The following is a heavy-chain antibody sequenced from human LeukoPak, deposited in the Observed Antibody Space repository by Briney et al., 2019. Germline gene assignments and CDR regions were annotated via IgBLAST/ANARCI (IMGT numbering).Heavy chain of an antibody. Sequence: SVKVPCKASGGTFSSYAVSWVRLTPGQGLEWLGGIIPVFGTTTYAQKFQAKVTMTADKSTNTAYLEISSLTSDDTAVYYCARCSPGDSSNFYAVLQYWGQGTQVTVST. D-gene: IGHD3-22*01. CDR3: ARCSPGDSSNFYAVLQY. J-gene: IGHJ4*02. CDR1: GGTFSSYA. V-gene: IGHV1-69*06. CDR2: IIPVFGTT.